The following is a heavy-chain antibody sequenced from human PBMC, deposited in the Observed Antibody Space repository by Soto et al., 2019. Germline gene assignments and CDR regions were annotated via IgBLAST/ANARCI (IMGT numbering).Heavy chain of an antibody. CDR3: ATHRQSGGDWNYPHFDY. V-gene: IGHV3-23*01. D-gene: IGHD1-7*01. CDR1: GFTFSSYA. Sequence: PGGSLRLSCAASGFTFSSYAMSWVRQAPGKGLEWVSAVSGSGGSTYYADSVKGRFTISRDNSKNTLYLQMNSLRAEDTAVYYCATHRQSGGDWNYPHFDYWGQGTLVTVSS. CDR2: VSGSGGST. J-gene: IGHJ4*02.